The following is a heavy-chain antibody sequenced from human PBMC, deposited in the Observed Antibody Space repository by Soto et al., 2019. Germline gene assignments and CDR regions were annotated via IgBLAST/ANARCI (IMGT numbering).Heavy chain of an antibody. J-gene: IGHJ3*02. CDR3: TTEGSYYYDSSGYSNAFDI. CDR1: GFTFSNAW. Sequence: EVQLVESGGGLVKPGGSLRLSCAASGFTFSNAWMSWVRQAPGKGLEWVGRIKSKTDGGTTDYAAPVKGRFTISRDDSKNTLYLQMNSLKTEDTAVYYCTTEGSYYYDSSGYSNAFDIWGQGTMVTVSS. D-gene: IGHD3-22*01. V-gene: IGHV3-15*01. CDR2: IKSKTDGGTT.